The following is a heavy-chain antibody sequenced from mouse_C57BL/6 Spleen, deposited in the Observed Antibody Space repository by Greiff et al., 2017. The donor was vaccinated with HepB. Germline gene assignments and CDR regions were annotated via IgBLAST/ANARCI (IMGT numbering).Heavy chain of an antibody. D-gene: IGHD1-1*01. J-gene: IGHJ3*01. CDR3: ARGNYGPAY. CDR2: ISSGSSTI. Sequence: DVKLVESGGGLVKPGGSLKLSCAASGFTFSDYGMHWVRQAPEKGLEWVAYISSGSSTIYYADTVKGRFTISRDNAKNTLFLQMTSLRSEDTAMYYCARGNYGPAYWGQGTLVTVSA. CDR1: GFTFSDYG. V-gene: IGHV5-17*01.